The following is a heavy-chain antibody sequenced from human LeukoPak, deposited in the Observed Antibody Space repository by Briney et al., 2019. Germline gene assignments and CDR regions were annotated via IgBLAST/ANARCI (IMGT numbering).Heavy chain of an antibody. J-gene: IGHJ3*02. D-gene: IGHD3-9*01. CDR1: GGSFSGYY. CDR3: ARVQRLRYFDWSGRGAFDI. CDR2: INHSGST. Sequence: SETLSLTCAVYGGSFSGYYWSWIRQPPGKGLEWIGEINHSGSTNYNPSLKSRVTISVDTSKNQFSLKLSSVTAADTAVYYCARVQRLRYFDWSGRGAFDIWGQGTTVTVSS. V-gene: IGHV4-34*01.